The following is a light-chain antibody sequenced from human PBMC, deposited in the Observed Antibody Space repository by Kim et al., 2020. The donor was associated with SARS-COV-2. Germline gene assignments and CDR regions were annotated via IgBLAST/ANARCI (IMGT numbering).Light chain of an antibody. CDR1: QSISSY. CDR3: QQSYSTPLYT. CDR2: AAS. Sequence: ASVADRVTITCRASQSISSYLNWYQQKPGKAPKLLIYAASSLQSGVPSRFSGSGSGTDFTLTISSLQPEDFATYYCQQSYSTPLYTFGQGTKLEI. J-gene: IGKJ2*01. V-gene: IGKV1-39*01.